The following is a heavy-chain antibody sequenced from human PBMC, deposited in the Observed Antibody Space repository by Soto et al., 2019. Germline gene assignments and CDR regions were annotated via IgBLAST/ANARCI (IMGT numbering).Heavy chain of an antibody. CDR2: IIPVFGAT. Sequence: QVHLVQSGAEVRRPGSSVKVSCKASGDTFNSYGINWVRQAPGQGLEWMGGIIPVFGATNYSPKFQARVTFVADESTSTVNMEVPSLTSEDTAVYYCAEGPAYSSGWPGNYYYYGLDVWGQGTTVTVSS. CDR1: GDTFNSYG. D-gene: IGHD6-19*01. J-gene: IGHJ6*02. CDR3: AEGPAYSSGWPGNYYYYGLDV. V-gene: IGHV1-69*01.